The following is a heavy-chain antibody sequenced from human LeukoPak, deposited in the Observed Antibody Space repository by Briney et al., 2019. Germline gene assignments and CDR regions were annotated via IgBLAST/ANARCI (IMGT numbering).Heavy chain of an antibody. Sequence: SETLSLTCTVSGASISSSYWSWTRQSPGKGLEWIGYIYHTGSTKYNPSLESRVTMSVDTSKSQFSLKLTSVTAADTAVYYCARGYFDSRGYSNAFDYWGQGALVTVSS. CDR3: ARGYFDSRGYSNAFDY. D-gene: IGHD3-22*01. CDR1: GASISSSY. J-gene: IGHJ4*02. V-gene: IGHV4-59*01. CDR2: IYHTGST.